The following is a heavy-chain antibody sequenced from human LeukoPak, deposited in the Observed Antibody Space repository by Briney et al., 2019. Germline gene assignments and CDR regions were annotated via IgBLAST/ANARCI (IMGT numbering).Heavy chain of an antibody. V-gene: IGHV4-4*07. Sequence: SETLSLTCTVSGGSISSSYWSWIRQPAGKGLEWIGRIYTSGSTNYNPSLKSRATMSVDTSKNQFSLKLSSVTAADTAVYYCATTGGPYSYGYSMDVWGQGTTVTVSS. D-gene: IGHD5-18*01. CDR2: IYTSGST. CDR1: GGSISSSY. J-gene: IGHJ6*02. CDR3: ATTGGPYSYGYSMDV.